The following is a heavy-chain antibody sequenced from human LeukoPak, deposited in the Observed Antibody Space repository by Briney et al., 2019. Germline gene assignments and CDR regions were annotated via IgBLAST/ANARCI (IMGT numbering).Heavy chain of an antibody. CDR2: IYYSGST. D-gene: IGHD5-12*01. Sequence: SETLSLTCTVSGGSISSGGYYWGWIRQPPGKGLEWIGSIYYSGSTYYNPSLKSRVTISVDTSKNQFSLKLSSVTAADTAVYYCAARGGYDYYYGMDVWGQGTTVTVSS. CDR1: GGSISSGGYY. V-gene: IGHV4-39*01. CDR3: AARGGYDYYYGMDV. J-gene: IGHJ6*02.